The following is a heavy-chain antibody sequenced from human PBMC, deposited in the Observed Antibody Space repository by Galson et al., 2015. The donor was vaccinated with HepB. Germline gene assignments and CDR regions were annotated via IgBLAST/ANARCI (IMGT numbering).Heavy chain of an antibody. V-gene: IGHV3-23*01. D-gene: IGHD6-13*01. Sequence: SLRLSCAASGFTFSNHAMSWVRQAPGKGLEWVSSISGSGAGTYYADSVKGRFTISRDNSKNTLYLQMNSLRAEDTAVYYCAKDHSSNWYVPDYWGQGTLVTVSS. CDR1: GFTFSNHA. CDR2: ISGSGAGT. CDR3: AKDHSSNWYVPDY. J-gene: IGHJ4*02.